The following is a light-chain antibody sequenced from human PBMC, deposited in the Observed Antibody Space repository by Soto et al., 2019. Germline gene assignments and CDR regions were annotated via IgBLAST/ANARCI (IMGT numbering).Light chain of an antibody. CDR1: QSVSSN. Sequence: EIVMTQSPATLSVSPGERATLSCRASQSVSSNLAWYQQKPGQAPRILIYGASTRATGIPARFSGSGSGTEFTLTISSLQSEDFAVYYCQQYNNWPPDTFGQGTKLEIK. CDR3: QQYNNWPPDT. V-gene: IGKV3-15*01. J-gene: IGKJ2*01. CDR2: GAS.